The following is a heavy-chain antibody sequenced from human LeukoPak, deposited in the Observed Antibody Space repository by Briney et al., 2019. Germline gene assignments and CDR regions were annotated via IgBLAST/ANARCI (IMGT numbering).Heavy chain of an antibody. CDR3: AADLSNPRMGASYLDS. J-gene: IGHJ4*02. V-gene: IGHV1-58*01. Sequence: SVKVSCTASGFTSTNVAVQWVRQARGQRLEWIGGIIVGSGATKCAQDFQERVTITRDLSTSTLYMELRSLTSEDTAVYYCAADLSNPRMGASYLDSWGQGTLVTVSS. CDR2: IIVGSGAT. CDR1: GFTSTNVA. D-gene: IGHD3-16*01.